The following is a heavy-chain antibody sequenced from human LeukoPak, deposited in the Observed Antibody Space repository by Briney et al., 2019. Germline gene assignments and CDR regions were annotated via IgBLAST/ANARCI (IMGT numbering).Heavy chain of an antibody. CDR3: MRDPHNSGSGRYFDL. J-gene: IGHJ2*01. CDR2: FYSGGTV. CDR1: GFNVKTNY. V-gene: IGHV3-66*01. Sequence: GGSLRLSCAASGFNVKTNYMSWVRQSPGKGLEWVSVFYSGGTVRYADSARYRFTISRDISKNMVNLQMNSLRVEDTAVYYCMRDPHNSGSGRYFDLWGRGTLVTVSS. D-gene: IGHD3-10*01.